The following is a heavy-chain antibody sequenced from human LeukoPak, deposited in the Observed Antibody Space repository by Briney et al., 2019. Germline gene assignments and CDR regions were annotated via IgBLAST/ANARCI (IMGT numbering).Heavy chain of an antibody. Sequence: GGSLRLSCAASGFTFSSYSMNWARQAPGKGLEWVSSISSSSSYIYYADSVKGRFTISRDNAKNSLYLQMNSLRAEDTAVYYCARGTGTTTYDYWGQGTLVTVSS. J-gene: IGHJ4*02. CDR2: ISSSSSYI. CDR1: GFTFSSYS. V-gene: IGHV3-21*01. CDR3: ARGTGTTTYDY. D-gene: IGHD1-7*01.